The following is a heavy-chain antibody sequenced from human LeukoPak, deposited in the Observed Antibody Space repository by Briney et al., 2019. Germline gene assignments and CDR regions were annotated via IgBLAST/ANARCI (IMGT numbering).Heavy chain of an antibody. V-gene: IGHV3-48*03. Sequence: GGSLRLSCAASGFTFRSYEMEWGRHAPGEGLGWVSYISSSGSTIYDADSVKGRFTISRDNAKNSLDLQMNSLRAEDTAVYYCAELGITMIGGVWGKGTTVTISS. J-gene: IGHJ6*04. CDR2: ISSSGSTI. CDR1: GFTFRSYE. D-gene: IGHD3-10*02. CDR3: AELGITMIGGV.